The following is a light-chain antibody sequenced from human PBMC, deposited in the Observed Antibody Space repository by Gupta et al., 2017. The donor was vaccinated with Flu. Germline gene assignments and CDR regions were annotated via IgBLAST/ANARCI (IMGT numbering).Light chain of an antibody. Sequence: GAISLSPGESVTPSCRAGESVNRNHLALYQQKPGQAPRLLIYGTSNRAPGIPDRFSGGGSGTDFTLTINRLEPEDSAMFYCHHYGNSPYTFGQGTKLEIK. CDR1: ESVNRNH. J-gene: IGKJ2*01. CDR2: GTS. CDR3: HHYGNSPYT. V-gene: IGKV3-20*01.